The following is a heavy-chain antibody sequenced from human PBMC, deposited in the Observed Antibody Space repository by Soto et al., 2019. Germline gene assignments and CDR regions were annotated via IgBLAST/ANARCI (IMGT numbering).Heavy chain of an antibody. J-gene: IGHJ4*02. CDR3: ARDITPSLDY. CDR1: GYTFNSYG. CDR2: ISTYNGNT. V-gene: IGHV1-18*01. Sequence: ASVKVSCKTSGYTFNSYGISWVRQAPGQGLEWMGWISTYNGNTDCAQKLQDRLTMTTDMSTSTAYMELRSLTSGDTAVYYCARDITPSLDYWGQGTLVTVSS. D-gene: IGHD3-10*01.